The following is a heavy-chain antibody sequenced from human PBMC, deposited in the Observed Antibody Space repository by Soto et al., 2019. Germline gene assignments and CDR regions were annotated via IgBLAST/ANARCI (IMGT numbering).Heavy chain of an antibody. CDR1: GGSISSYY. V-gene: IGHV4-59*01. Sequence: PSETLSLTCTVSGGSISSYYWSWIRQPPGKGLEWIGYIYYSGSTNYNPSLKSRVTISVDTSKNQFSLKLSSVTVADTAVYYCARSGYSGYDFDYWGQGTLVTVSS. CDR3: ARSGYSGYDFDY. J-gene: IGHJ4*02. D-gene: IGHD5-12*01. CDR2: IYYSGST.